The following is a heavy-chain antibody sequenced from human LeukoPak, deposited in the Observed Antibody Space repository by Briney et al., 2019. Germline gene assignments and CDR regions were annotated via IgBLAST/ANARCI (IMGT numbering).Heavy chain of an antibody. J-gene: IGHJ6*03. V-gene: IGHV4-59*11. CDR3: ARGRPNSSGWYGAYYYHIDI. D-gene: IGHD6-19*01. CDR2: IYYDGTT. CDR1: GDSMSRRY. Sequence: PSETLSLTCKVSGDSMSRRYWSWIRQPPGKGLEWIGYIYYDGTTNYNPSLKSRVTMSVDTSKNLLSLKVTSVTPADTAVYYCARGRPNSSGWYGAYYYHIDIWGKGTTVTVSS.